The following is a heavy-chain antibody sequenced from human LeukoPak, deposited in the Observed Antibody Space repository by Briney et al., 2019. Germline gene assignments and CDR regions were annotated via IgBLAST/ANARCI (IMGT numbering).Heavy chain of an antibody. V-gene: IGHV4-34*01. CDR2: INHSGST. D-gene: IGHD3-10*01. CDR3: ARGYGWASYNNFNH. Sequence: SETLSLTCAVYGGSFSGYYWSWIRQPPGKGLEWIGEINHSGSTNYNPSLKSRVTISVDTSKNQFSRKLSSVTSADTAIYYCARGYGWASYNNFNHWGQGILVTVSS. CDR1: GGSFSGYY. J-gene: IGHJ4*02.